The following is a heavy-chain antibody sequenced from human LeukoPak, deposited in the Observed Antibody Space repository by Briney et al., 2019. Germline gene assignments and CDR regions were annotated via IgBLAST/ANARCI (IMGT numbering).Heavy chain of an antibody. V-gene: IGHV3-48*03. Sequence: GGSLRLSCAASGFTFSSYEMNWVRQAPGKGLEWVSYISSSGSTEYYADSVEGRFTISRDNAKNSLYLQMNSLRAEDTAVYYCAKGGTYYDFWSGYSGDYWGQGTLVTVSS. D-gene: IGHD3-3*01. J-gene: IGHJ4*02. CDR1: GFTFSSYE. CDR3: AKGGTYYDFWSGYSGDY. CDR2: ISSSGSTE.